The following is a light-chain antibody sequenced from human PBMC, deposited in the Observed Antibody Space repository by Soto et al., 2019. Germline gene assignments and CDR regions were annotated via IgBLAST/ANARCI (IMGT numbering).Light chain of an antibody. J-gene: IGLJ1*01. CDR1: SSDVGGYNY. V-gene: IGLV2-11*01. CDR3: CSYAGSYTYV. Sequence: QSALTQPRSVSGTHGQSVTISYTGTSSDVGGYNYVSWYQQHPGKAPKLMIYDVSKRPSGVPDRFSGSKSGNTASLTISGLQAEDEADYYCCSYAGSYTYVFGTGTKVTVL. CDR2: DVS.